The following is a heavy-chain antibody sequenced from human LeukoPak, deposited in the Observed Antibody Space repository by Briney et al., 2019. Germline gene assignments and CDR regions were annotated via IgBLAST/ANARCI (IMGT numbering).Heavy chain of an antibody. CDR3: AKEEGESYGDSQNWFDP. V-gene: IGHV3-30*18. CDR1: GSTFSSYG. Sequence: GRSLRLSCAASGSTFSSYGMHWVRQAPGKGLEWVAVISYDGSNKYYADSVKGRFTISRDNSKNTLYLQMNSLRAEDTAVYYCAKEEGESYGDSQNWFDPWGQGTLVTVSS. CDR2: ISYDGSNK. J-gene: IGHJ5*02. D-gene: IGHD4-17*01.